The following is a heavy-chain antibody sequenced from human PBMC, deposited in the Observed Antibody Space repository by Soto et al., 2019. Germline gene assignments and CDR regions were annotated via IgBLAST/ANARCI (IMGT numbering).Heavy chain of an antibody. J-gene: IGHJ6*03. Sequence: GGSLRLSCAASGFTVSSNYMSWVRQAPGKGLEWVSVIYSGGSTYYADSVKGRFTISRHNSKNTLYLQMNSLRAEDTAVYYCARNRLGYCSGGSCYSLHYYYYYMDVWGKGTTVTVSS. CDR2: IYSGGST. V-gene: IGHV3-53*04. D-gene: IGHD2-15*01. CDR1: GFTVSSNY. CDR3: ARNRLGYCSGGSCYSLHYYYYYMDV.